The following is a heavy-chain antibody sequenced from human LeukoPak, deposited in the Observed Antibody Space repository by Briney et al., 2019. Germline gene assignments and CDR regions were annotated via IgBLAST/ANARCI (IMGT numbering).Heavy chain of an antibody. CDR3: ARDDSSGYLHY. J-gene: IGHJ4*02. CDR1: GYTLTGYY. CDR2: INPNSGGT. D-gene: IGHD3-22*01. Sequence: ASVKVSCKASGYTLTGYYVHWVRQVPGQGLEWMGWINPNSGGTNYAQKFQGRVTMTRDTSISTAYMELSRLRSDDTAVYYCARDDSSGYLHYWGQGTLVTVSS. V-gene: IGHV1-2*02.